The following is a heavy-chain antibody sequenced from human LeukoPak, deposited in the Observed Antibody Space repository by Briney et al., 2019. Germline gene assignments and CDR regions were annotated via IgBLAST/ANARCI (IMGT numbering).Heavy chain of an antibody. CDR1: GGTFSSYA. V-gene: IGHV1-69*05. CDR3: ARDANYYDSSGCSYYFDY. Sequence: SVKVSCKASGGTFSSYAISWERQAPGQGLEWMGGIIPIFGTANYAQKFQGRVTITTDESTSTAYMELSSLRSEDTAVYYCARDANYYDSSGCSYYFDYWGQGTLVTVSS. D-gene: IGHD3-22*01. J-gene: IGHJ4*02. CDR2: IIPIFGTA.